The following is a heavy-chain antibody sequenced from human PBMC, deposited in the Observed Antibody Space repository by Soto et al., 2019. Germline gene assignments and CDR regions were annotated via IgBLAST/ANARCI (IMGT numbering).Heavy chain of an antibody. D-gene: IGHD6-19*01. CDR3: ATCVSGGSGWYEYFDY. V-gene: IGHV1-69*01. Sequence: QVQLVQSGAEVKKPGSSVKVSCNASGGTFSNYAFSWVRQAPGQGLEWMGGIIPIFGTANYAQKFQGRVTITADESTSTAYMELSSLRSEDTAVYYCATCVSGGSGWYEYFDYWGQGTLVTVSS. J-gene: IGHJ4*02. CDR2: IIPIFGTA. CDR1: GGTFSNYA.